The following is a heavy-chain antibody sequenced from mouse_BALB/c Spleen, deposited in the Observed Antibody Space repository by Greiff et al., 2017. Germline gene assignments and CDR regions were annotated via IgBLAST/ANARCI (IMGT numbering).Heavy chain of an antibody. V-gene: IGHV2-6-7*01. Sequence: VQVVESGPGLVAPSQSLSITCTVSGFSLTGYGVNWVRQPPGKGLEWLGMIWGDGSTDYNSALKSRLSISKDNSKSQVFLKMNSLQTDDTAMYYCARDEGPYYYAMDYWGQGTSVTVSS. CDR1: GFSLTGYG. CDR2: IWGDGST. J-gene: IGHJ4*01. D-gene: IGHD3-3*01. CDR3: ARDEGPYYYAMDY.